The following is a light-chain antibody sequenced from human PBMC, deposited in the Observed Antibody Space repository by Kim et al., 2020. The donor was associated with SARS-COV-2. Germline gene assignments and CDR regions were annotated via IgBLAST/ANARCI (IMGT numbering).Light chain of an antibody. CDR3: QQYGSSPLYT. Sequence: SPGESATLSCSASQSVSSSYLAWYQQKPGQAPRLLIYGASSRATGIPDRFSGSGSGTDFTLTISRLEPEDFAVYYCQQYGSSPLYTFGQGTKLEIK. CDR2: GAS. V-gene: IGKV3-20*01. J-gene: IGKJ2*01. CDR1: QSVSSSY.